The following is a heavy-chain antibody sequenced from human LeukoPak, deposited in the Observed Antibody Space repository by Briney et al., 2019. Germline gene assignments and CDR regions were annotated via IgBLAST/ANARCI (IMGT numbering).Heavy chain of an antibody. V-gene: IGHV4-31*03. D-gene: IGHD5-24*01. CDR3: ARIVDVGYKWYDY. Sequence: SQTLSLTCTVSGDSISSGGYYWSWIRQHPGKGLEWIGYIFYSGSTYYNPSLKSRLTISIDTSKNQFSLNLSSVTAAGTAVYYCARIVDVGYKWYDYWGQGTLVTVSS. J-gene: IGHJ4*02. CDR1: GDSISSGGYY. CDR2: IFYSGST.